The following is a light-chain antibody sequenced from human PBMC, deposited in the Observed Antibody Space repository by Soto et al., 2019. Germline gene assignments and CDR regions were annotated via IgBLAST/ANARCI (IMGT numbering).Light chain of an antibody. J-gene: IGLJ6*01. V-gene: IGLV6-57*02. Sequence: NFMLTQPHSVSASPGKTVTISCTGSSGSIASNYVQWYQQRPGSAPTTVIYEDNQRPSGVPDRFSGSIDSSSNSASLTISGLKTEDEADYYCQSYDSSTPFGSGTQLTVL. CDR2: EDN. CDR1: SGSIASNY. CDR3: QSYDSSTP.